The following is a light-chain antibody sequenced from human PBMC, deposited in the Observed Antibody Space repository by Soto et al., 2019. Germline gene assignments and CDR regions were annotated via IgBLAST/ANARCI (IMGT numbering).Light chain of an antibody. CDR1: SSNIGGTNY. Sequence: QSVLTHPPSASGTPGQKVFISCSGSSSNIGGTNYAYWYQQLPGAAPKLLMHSNNLRPSGVPERISGSKFGTAASLAISGLPSADEAVYYCASWYDRLGAVSFGGGTKVTAL. V-gene: IGLV1-47*02. CDR2: SNN. CDR3: ASWYDRLGAVS. J-gene: IGLJ2*01.